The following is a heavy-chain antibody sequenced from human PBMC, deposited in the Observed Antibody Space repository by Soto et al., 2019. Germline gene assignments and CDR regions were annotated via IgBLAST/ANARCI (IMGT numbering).Heavy chain of an antibody. CDR2: LCQNGGT. V-gene: IGHV4-38-2*01. D-gene: IGHD2-21*02. J-gene: IGHJ6*02. CDR3: AAATLPGAGFYGMGI. Sequence: GWLEKPPGKGLQWMGSLCQNGGTYRNPSLRSRVTLSVDTSKSQFSLKLTSVTAGDAAVYYCAAATLPGAGFYGMGIRGQGSTVTVSS.